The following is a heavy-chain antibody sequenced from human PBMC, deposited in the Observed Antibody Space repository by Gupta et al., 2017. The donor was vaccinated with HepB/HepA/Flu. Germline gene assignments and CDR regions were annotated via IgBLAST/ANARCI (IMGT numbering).Heavy chain of an antibody. V-gene: IGHV3-7*01. Sequence: EVQLVESGGGLVQPGGSLRLSCAASGFTFSSHWMLWVRQAPGKGLEWVANIKQDGSEKKYVDSVKGRFTISRDNAKDSLYLQMDSLRAEDTAVYYCARGSGSTTRALDIWGQGTMVTVSS. CDR2: IKQDGSEK. CDR3: ARGSGSTTRALDI. CDR1: GFTFSSHW. D-gene: IGHD2/OR15-2a*01. J-gene: IGHJ3*02.